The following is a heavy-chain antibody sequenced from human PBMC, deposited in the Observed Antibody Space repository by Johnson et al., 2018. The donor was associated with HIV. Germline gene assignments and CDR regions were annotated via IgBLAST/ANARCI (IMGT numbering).Heavy chain of an antibody. D-gene: IGHD1-26*01. CDR3: ARDRIVGWEPYDAFDI. CDR2: ISYDGSNK. J-gene: IGHJ3*02. CDR1: GFTFSSYG. V-gene: IGHV3-30*19. Sequence: QVQLVESGGGVVQPGRSLRLSCAASGFTFSSYGMHWVSQAPGKGLEWVAVISYDGSNKYYAASVKGRFTISRDNSKNTLYLQMNSLRAEDTALYYCARDRIVGWEPYDAFDIWGQGTMVTVSS.